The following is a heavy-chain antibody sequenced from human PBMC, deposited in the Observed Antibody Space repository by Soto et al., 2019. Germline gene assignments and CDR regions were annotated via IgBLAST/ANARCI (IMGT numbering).Heavy chain of an antibody. J-gene: IGHJ4*02. D-gene: IGHD3-22*01. V-gene: IGHV1-24*01. Sequence: ASVKVSCKVSGYTLTELSMHWVRQAPGKGLEWMGGFDPEDGETIYAQKFQGRVTMTEDTSTDTAYMELSSLRSEDTAVYYCATGPTFTTAFDYWAQRTLVTVSS. CDR1: GYTLTELS. CDR2: FDPEDGET. CDR3: ATGPTFTTAFDY.